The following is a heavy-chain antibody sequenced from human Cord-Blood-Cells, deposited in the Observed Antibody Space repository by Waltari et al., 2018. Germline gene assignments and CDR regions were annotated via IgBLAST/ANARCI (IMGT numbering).Heavy chain of an antibody. D-gene: IGHD6-13*01. CDR3: ANSRAAGIFDY. J-gene: IGHJ4*02. CDR2: ISGSGDSP. Sequence: EVQLLESGGGLVQPGGSLRVYCAASGFTFSSYAMSWVREAPGKGLEWVSAISGSGDSPYCADSVKGRFTISRDNSKNTLYLQMNSLRAEDTAVYYCANSRAAGIFDYWGQGTLVTVSS. CDR1: GFTFSSYA. V-gene: IGHV3-23*01.